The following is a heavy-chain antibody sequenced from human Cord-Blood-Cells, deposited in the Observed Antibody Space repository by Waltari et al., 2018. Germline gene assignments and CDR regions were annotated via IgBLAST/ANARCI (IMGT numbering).Heavy chain of an antibody. CDR2: IYHSGST. Sequence: QVQLQESGPGLVKPSETLSLTCAVSGYSISSGYYWGWIRQHPGKGLEWIGSIYHSGSTYYNPSLKSRVTISVDTSKNQFSLKLSSVTAADTAVYYCARETGQFDYWGQGTLVTVSS. D-gene: IGHD3-9*01. V-gene: IGHV4-38-2*02. J-gene: IGHJ4*02. CDR3: ARETGQFDY. CDR1: GYSISSGYY.